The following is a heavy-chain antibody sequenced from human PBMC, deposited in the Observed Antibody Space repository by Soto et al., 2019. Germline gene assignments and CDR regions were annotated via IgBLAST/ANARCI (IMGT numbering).Heavy chain of an antibody. J-gene: IGHJ4*02. CDR2: IYSGGST. CDR3: AREVHYYDNSGSVGYFDY. V-gene: IGHV3-53*01. D-gene: IGHD3-22*01. CDR1: WFTVSSNY. Sequence: GSLRLSCAASWFTVSSNYMSWLRQDPWKGLEWVSIIYSGGSTYYADSVKGRFTISRDNPKNTLYLQMNSLRAEDTAVYYCAREVHYYDNSGSVGYFDYWAQGILVTVSS.